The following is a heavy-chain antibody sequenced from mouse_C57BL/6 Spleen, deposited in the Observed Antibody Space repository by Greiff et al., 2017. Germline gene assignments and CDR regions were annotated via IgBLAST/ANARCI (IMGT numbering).Heavy chain of an antibody. V-gene: IGHV1-81*01. J-gene: IGHJ2*01. Sequence: QLLLQQSAAELARPGASVKLSCKASGYTFTSYGISWVKQRTGQGLWCIVEIYPRSGNTYYNKKIEEKATLTAENSASTAYMELRSLKSDDAAVYFCAFYGSRGGYFDDWGKGTTLTVSS. CDR2: IYPRSGNT. CDR1: GYTFTSYG. D-gene: IGHD1-1*01. CDR3: AFYGSRGGYFDD.